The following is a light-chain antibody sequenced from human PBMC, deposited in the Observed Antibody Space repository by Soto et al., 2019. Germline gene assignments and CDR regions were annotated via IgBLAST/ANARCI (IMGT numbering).Light chain of an antibody. V-gene: IGKV3-15*01. CDR2: GAS. CDR3: QQYNEWPLS. CDR1: QSVSSN. Sequence: IVMTQAPATLSGSPGERATLSCRASQSVSSNLAWYQQKPGQAPRLLIYGASTRATGLPARISGSGSGTEFTLTISSLQSEDSAVYYCQQYNEWPLSFGGGTKVDIK. J-gene: IGKJ4*01.